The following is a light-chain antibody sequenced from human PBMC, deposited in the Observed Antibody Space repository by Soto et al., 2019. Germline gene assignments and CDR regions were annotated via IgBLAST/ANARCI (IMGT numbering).Light chain of an antibody. CDR3: QQYNGFPWT. CDR1: QSIGNN. CDR2: GAS. J-gene: IGKJ1*01. Sequence: EIVMTQSPATLSVSPGERATLSCRASQSIGNNLAWYQHKPGQAPRLLIYGASTRATGIPAKFSGSGSGTEFTVNISSLQSEDFAVYYCQQYNGFPWTFGQGTKVEIK. V-gene: IGKV3-15*01.